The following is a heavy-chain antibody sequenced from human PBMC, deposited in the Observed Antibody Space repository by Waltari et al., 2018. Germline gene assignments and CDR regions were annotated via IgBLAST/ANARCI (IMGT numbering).Heavy chain of an antibody. CDR1: GFTFSSYG. CDR3: AKDPRYFDWLSPPGY. J-gene: IGHJ4*02. Sequence: QVQLVESGGGVVQPGGSLRLSCAASGFTFSSYGRHWVRQAPGKGLEWLAFIRYDGSNKYYADSVKGRFTISRDNSKNTLYLQMNSLRAEDTAVYYCAKDPRYFDWLSPPGYWGQGTLVTVSS. V-gene: IGHV3-30*02. CDR2: IRYDGSNK. D-gene: IGHD3-9*01.